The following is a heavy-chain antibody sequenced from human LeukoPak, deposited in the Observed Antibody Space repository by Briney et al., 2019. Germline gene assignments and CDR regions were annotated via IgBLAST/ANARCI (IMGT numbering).Heavy chain of an antibody. CDR3: ARGFGESEYYYYGMDV. Sequence: SETLSLTCSVSGGSISSTSFYGGWIRQPPGRGLDWIGTNYYAGGTYYNPSLKSRVTIPVDTSKNQFSLRLSSVTAADTAVYYCARGFGESEYYYYGMDVWGQGTTVTVSS. V-gene: IGHV4-39*01. D-gene: IGHD3-10*01. CDR1: GGSISSTSFY. CDR2: NYYAGGT. J-gene: IGHJ6*02.